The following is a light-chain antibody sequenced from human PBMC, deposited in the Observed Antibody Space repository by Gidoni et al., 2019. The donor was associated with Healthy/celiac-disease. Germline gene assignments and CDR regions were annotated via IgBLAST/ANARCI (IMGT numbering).Light chain of an antibody. J-gene: IGLJ1*01. CDR3: SSYTSSSTLL. CDR1: SSDVGGYNY. V-gene: IGLV2-14*01. CDR2: EVS. Sequence: QSALTQPASVSGSPGQSITISCTGTSSDVGGYNYVSWYQQHPGKAPKLMIYEVSNRPSGVPDRFSGSKSGNTASLTISGLQAEDEADYYCSSYTSSSTLLFGTGTKVTAL.